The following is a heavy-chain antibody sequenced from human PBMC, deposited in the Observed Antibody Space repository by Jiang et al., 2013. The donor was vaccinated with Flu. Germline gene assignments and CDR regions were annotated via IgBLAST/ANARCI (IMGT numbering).Heavy chain of an antibody. CDR1: GGPISSYY. J-gene: IGHJ4*02. CDR3: ARESGGYDQKEYYFDY. V-gene: IGHV4-59*01. D-gene: IGHD5-12*01. Sequence: YGSGLVKPSETLSLTCTVSGGPISSYYWSWIRQPPGKGLEWIGYIYYSGSTNYNPSLKSRVTISVDTSKNQFSLKLSSVTAAGTAVYYCARESGGYDQKEYYFDYWGQGTLVTVSS. CDR2: IYYSGST.